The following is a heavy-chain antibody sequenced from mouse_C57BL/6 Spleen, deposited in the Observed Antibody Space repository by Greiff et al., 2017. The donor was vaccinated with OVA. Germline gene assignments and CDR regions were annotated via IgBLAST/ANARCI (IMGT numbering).Heavy chain of an antibody. Sequence: QVQLQQSGPELVKPGASVKISCKASGYAFSSSWMNWVKQRPGKGLEWIGRIYPGDGDTNYNGKFKGKATLTADKSSSTAYMQLSSLTSEDSAVYFCARWYGYDDYWGQGTTLTVSS. CDR1: GYAFSSSW. V-gene: IGHV1-82*01. J-gene: IGHJ2*01. CDR3: ARWYGYDDY. CDR2: IYPGDGDT. D-gene: IGHD2-2*01.